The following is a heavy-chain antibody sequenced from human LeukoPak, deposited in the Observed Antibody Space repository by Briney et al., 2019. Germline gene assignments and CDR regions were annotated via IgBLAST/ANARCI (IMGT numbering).Heavy chain of an antibody. CDR3: AKVRITMIVVPTADFDY. CDR1: GFTFSSYA. Sequence: GGSLRLSCAASGFTFSSYAMSWVRQAPGKGLEWVAFIRYDGSNKYYADSVKGRFTISRDNSKNTLYLQMNSLRAEDTAVYYCAKVRITMIVVPTADFDYWGQGTLVTVSS. V-gene: IGHV3-30*02. J-gene: IGHJ4*02. D-gene: IGHD3-22*01. CDR2: IRYDGSNK.